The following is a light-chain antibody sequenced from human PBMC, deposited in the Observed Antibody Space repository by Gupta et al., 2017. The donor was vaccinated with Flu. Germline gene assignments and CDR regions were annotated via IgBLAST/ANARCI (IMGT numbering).Light chain of an antibody. CDR1: QSITSSY. Sequence: EIVLTQSPGTLSLSPGERATLSCRASQSITSSYLAWYQQKPGQAPRLLIYSASSRATGTPDRFSGSGSGTDFTLTISRLEPEDFAVYYCQQDGSSHFTFGHGTKVDFK. J-gene: IGKJ3*01. CDR3: QQDGSSHFT. V-gene: IGKV3-20*01. CDR2: SAS.